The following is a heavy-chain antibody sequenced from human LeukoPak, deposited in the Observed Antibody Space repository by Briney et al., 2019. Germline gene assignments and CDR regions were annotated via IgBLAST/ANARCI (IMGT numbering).Heavy chain of an antibody. CDR1: DFSFTTYA. Sequence: QTGGSLRLSCAASDFSFTTYAMSWVRQAPGKGLEWVAFIRYDGSNKYYADSVKGRFTISRDNSKNTLYLQMNSLRAEDTAVYYCAKDGQYSSDDWGQGTLVTVSS. J-gene: IGHJ4*02. CDR2: IRYDGSNK. D-gene: IGHD6-6*01. V-gene: IGHV3-30*02. CDR3: AKDGQYSSDD.